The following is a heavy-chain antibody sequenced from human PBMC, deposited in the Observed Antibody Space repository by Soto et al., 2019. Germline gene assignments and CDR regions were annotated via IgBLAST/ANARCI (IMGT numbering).Heavy chain of an antibody. D-gene: IGHD6-6*01. CDR1: GGSVSSGSYY. V-gene: IGHV4-61*01. CDR2: IYYSGST. CDR3: ARYSSSSGSDY. J-gene: IGHJ4*02. Sequence: SETLSLTCTVSGGSVSSGSYYWSWIRQPPGKGLEWIGYIYYSGSTNYNPSLKSRVTISVDTSKNQFSLKLSSVTAADTAVYYCARYSSSSGSDYWGQGTLVTVSS.